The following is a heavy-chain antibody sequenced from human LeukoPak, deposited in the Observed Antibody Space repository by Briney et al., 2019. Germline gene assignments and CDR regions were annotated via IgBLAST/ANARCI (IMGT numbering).Heavy chain of an antibody. V-gene: IGHV3-48*01. CDR1: GFTFSSYS. D-gene: IGHD4-17*01. CDR2: ISSSSSTI. CDR3: ASSTTVTTSLWGAFDI. Sequence: GGSLRLSCAASGFTFSSYSMNWARQAPGKGLEWVSYISSSSSTIYYADSVKGRFTISRDNAKNSLYLQMNSLRAEDTAVYYCASSTTVTTSLWGAFDIWGQGTMVTVSS. J-gene: IGHJ3*02.